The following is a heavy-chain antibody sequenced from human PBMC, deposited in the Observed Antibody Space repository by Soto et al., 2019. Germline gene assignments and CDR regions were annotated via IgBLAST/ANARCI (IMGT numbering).Heavy chain of an antibody. CDR3: ARDQSCPDLVWGFDP. J-gene: IGHJ5*02. Sequence: QVQLVQSGAEVKKPGASVKVSCKAIGYSFTSHYMHWVRQAPGQGLEWMGTIFPGGVNLAYAQKFKARVTMPKDTSASTVYGEWTSLPSEDTAVYYCARDQSCPDLVWGFDPWGQGTLVTVSS. CDR1: GYSFTSHY. CDR2: IFPGGVNL. V-gene: IGHV1-46*03. D-gene: IGHD3-16*01.